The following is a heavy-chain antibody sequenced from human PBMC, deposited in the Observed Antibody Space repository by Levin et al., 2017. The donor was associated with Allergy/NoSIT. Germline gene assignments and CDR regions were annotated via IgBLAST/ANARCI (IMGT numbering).Heavy chain of an antibody. J-gene: IGHJ6*03. CDR3: ARSPYSSSWYYYYYYMDV. D-gene: IGHD6-13*01. CDR1: GYSFTSYW. CDR2: IYPGDSDT. V-gene: IGHV5-51*01. Sequence: PGESLKISCKGSGYSFTSYWIGWVRQMPGKGLEWMGIIYPGDSDTRYSPSFQGQVTISADKSISTAYLQWSSLKASDTAMYYCARSPYSSSWYYYYYYMDVWGKGTTVTVSS.